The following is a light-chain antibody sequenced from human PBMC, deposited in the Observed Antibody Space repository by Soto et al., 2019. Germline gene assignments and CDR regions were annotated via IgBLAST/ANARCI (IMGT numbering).Light chain of an antibody. J-gene: IGLJ2*01. V-gene: IGLV6-57*04. CDR3: QSYDFSNRVV. CDR1: SGSIATNY. CDR2: DDN. Sequence: NFMLTQPPSVSESQGKTVTISCARSSGSIATNYVQWYQQRPGSAPTTVIYDDNQRPSGVPDRFSGSIDSSSNSASLTISGLKTEDEADYYCQSYDFSNRVVFGGGTQLTVL.